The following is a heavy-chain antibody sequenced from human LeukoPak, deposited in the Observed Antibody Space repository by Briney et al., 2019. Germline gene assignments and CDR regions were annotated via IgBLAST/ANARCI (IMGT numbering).Heavy chain of an antibody. D-gene: IGHD2-15*01. J-gene: IGHJ4*02. V-gene: IGHV4-59*01. CDR1: GGSISSYY. Sequence: KSSETLSLTCTVSGGSISSYYWSWIRQPPGKGLEWIGYIYYSGSTNYNPSLNSQVTISVDTSKNQFSLKLSSVTAADTAVYYCARDRGGRWWFDYWGQGTLVTVSS. CDR3: ARDRGGRWWFDY. CDR2: IYYSGST.